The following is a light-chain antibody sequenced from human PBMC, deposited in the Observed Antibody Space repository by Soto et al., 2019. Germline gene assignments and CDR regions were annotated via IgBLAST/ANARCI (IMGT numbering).Light chain of an antibody. Sequence: PGARATLSCRASQSVSSYLAWYQQKPGQAPRLLIYDASNRATGIPARFSGSGSGTDFTLTISSLEPEDFAVYYCQQWRTFGPGTKVDIK. V-gene: IGKV3-11*01. CDR1: QSVSSY. J-gene: IGKJ3*01. CDR2: DAS. CDR3: QQWRT.